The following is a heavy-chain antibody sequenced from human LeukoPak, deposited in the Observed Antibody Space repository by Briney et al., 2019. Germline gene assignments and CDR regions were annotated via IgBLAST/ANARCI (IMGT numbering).Heavy chain of an antibody. CDR1: GGSISSCY. V-gene: IGHV4-59*01. CDR2: IYYSGST. CDR3: ARSRTGTSYNWFDP. Sequence: PSETLSLTCTVSGGSISSCYWSWIRQPPGKGLEWIGYIYYSGSTNYNPSLKSRVTISVDTSKNQFSLKLSSVTAADTAVYYCARSRTGTSYNWFDPWGQGTLVTVSS. J-gene: IGHJ5*02. D-gene: IGHD1-7*01.